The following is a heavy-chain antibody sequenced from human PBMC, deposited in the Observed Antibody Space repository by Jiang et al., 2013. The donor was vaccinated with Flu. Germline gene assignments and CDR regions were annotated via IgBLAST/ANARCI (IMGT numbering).Heavy chain of an antibody. CDR2: ISGSGGST. D-gene: IGHD3-16*02. V-gene: IGHV3-23*01. CDR1: GFTFSSYA. Sequence: ASGFTFSSYAMSWVRQAPGKGLEWVSAISGSGGSTYYADSVKGRFTISRDNSKNTLYLQMNSLRAEDTAVYYCAKDAIMITFGGVIVDYWGQGTLVTASS. CDR3: AKDAIMITFGGVIVDY. J-gene: IGHJ4*02.